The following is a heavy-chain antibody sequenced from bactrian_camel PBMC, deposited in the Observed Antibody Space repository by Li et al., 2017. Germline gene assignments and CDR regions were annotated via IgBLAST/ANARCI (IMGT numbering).Heavy chain of an antibody. CDR3: AADWRFWEWCTLAGNEYNV. J-gene: IGHJ4*01. D-gene: IGHD1*01. Sequence: VQLVESGGGSVQAGGSLRLSCAAPRYTYCSYDLSWYRQAPGKERAFVASITFVGKIRYADSVQGRFTISQDNAKNTLYLQMNSLKPDVTAIYYCAADWRFWEWCTLAGNEYNVWGRGTQVTVS. V-gene: IGHV3S57*01. CDR1: RYTYCSYD. CDR2: ITFVGKI.